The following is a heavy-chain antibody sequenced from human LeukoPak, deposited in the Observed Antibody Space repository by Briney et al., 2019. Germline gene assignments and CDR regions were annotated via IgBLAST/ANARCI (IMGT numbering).Heavy chain of an antibody. V-gene: IGHV5-51*01. CDR2: IYPGDSDT. CDR3: ARAANIVANGGIDY. Sequence: GESLKTSCRGSGYSFTTYWIGWVRQMPGKGLEWMGIIYPGDSDTRYTPSFQGQVTISADKSISTAYLQWSSLKASDTAMYYCARAANIVANGGIDYWGQGTLVTVSS. J-gene: IGHJ4*02. D-gene: IGHD5-12*01. CDR1: GYSFTTYW.